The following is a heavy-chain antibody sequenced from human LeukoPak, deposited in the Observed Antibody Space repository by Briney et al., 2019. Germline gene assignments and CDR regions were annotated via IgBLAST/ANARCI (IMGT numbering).Heavy chain of an antibody. CDR1: GGSISSYY. Sequence: PSETLSLTCTVSGGSISSYYWSWIRQPPGKGLEWIGYIYYSGSTNYNPSLKSRVTISVDTSKNQFSLKLSSVTAADTAVYYCARAWGSSSWYYVGATIFDYWGQGTLVTVSS. V-gene: IGHV4-59*08. CDR3: ARAWGSSSWYYVGATIFDY. D-gene: IGHD6-13*01. CDR2: IYYSGST. J-gene: IGHJ4*02.